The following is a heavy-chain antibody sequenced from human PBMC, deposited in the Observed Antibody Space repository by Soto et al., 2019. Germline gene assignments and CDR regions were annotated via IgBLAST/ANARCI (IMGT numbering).Heavy chain of an antibody. D-gene: IGHD3-9*01. V-gene: IGHV3-74*01. CDR2: ISGDGVTT. J-gene: IGHJ4*02. CDR1: GFPFSSYW. Sequence: EVQLVESGGDLVPRGGSLRLSCAASGFPFSSYWMHWVGHTPGKGLDWVARISGDGVTTYYADSVTGRFTVSRDNAKNTLSLQISGLRAEDTAVYYCAREYYGLLTGYYTDYWGQGTLVSVSS. CDR3: AREYYGLLTGYYTDY.